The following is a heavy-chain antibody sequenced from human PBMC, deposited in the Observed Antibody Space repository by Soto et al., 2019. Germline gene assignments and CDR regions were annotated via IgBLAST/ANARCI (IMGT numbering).Heavy chain of an antibody. CDR2: IKSKGGGGTT. V-gene: IGHV3-15*01. CDR1: GFTFRNCW. CDR3: ILTYRGTPASTYFDF. D-gene: IGHD1-26*01. Sequence: AGGSLRLSCAASGFTFRNCWMSWVRQAPGQWLEWVGRIKSKGGGGTTDYAATVKGRFTISRDDSKNTLFLQMNSLKTEDTAVYYCILTYRGTPASTYFDFWGHGTMVTVS. J-gene: IGHJ4*01.